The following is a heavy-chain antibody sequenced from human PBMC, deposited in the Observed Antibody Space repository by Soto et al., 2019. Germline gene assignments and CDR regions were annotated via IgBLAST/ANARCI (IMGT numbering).Heavy chain of an antibody. CDR3: VRGPNVRFLGNYYGLDV. D-gene: IGHD3-3*01. CDR1: GGAIRGYH. V-gene: IGHV4-59*01. CDR2: INDSGSP. J-gene: IGHJ6*02. Sequence: PSETLSLTCKVSGGAIRGYHWTWIRLPPGKGLEWIGFINDSGSPNYNPSLKSRVTISVDTSKQQVSLKVTSVTAADTAVYYCVRGPNVRFLGNYYGLDVWGQGTTVTVSS.